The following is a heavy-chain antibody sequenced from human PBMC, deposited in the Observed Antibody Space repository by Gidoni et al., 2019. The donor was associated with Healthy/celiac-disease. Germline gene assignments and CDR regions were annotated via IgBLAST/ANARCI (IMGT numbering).Heavy chain of an antibody. CDR3: AREATVKYGMDV. D-gene: IGHD4-4*01. J-gene: IGHJ6*02. Sequence: QVQLQSWGAGLLKTSATLSLTCAVYGGFFSGYYWSWIRPPPGKGREWIGEINHSGSTNYNPTLKSRVTISVDTSKNQFSLKLSSVTAADTAVYYCAREATVKYGMDVWGQGTTVTVSS. V-gene: IGHV4-34*01. CDR1: GGFFSGYY. CDR2: INHSGST.